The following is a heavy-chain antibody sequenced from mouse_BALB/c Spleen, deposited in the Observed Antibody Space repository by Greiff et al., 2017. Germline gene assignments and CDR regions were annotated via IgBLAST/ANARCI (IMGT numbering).Heavy chain of an antibody. V-gene: IGHV5-17*02. J-gene: IGHJ4*01. CDR3: ARRIYYYGSSYAMDY. CDR2: ISSGSSTI. CDR1: GFTFSSFG. Sequence: EVQRVESGGGLVQPGGSRKLSCAASGFTFSSFGMHWVRQAPEKGLEWVAYISSGSSTIYYADTVKGRFTISRDNPKNTLFLQMTSLRSEDTAMYYCARRIYYYGSSYAMDYWGQGTSVTVSS. D-gene: IGHD1-1*01.